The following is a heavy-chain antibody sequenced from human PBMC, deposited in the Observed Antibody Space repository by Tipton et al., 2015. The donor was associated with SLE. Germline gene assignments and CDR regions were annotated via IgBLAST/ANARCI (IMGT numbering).Heavy chain of an antibody. D-gene: IGHD3-10*01. J-gene: IGHJ3*02. CDR2: IYYSGST. Sequence: SLRLSCAVSGGSISSSNWWSWVRQPPGKGLEWIGSIYYSGSTYYNPSLRSRVTISVDTSKNQFSLKLSSVTAADTAVYYCARDLQLYYYGSGKWAFDIWGQGTMVTVSS. CDR3: ARDLQLYYYGSGKWAFDI. V-gene: IGHV4-4*02. CDR1: GGSISSSNW.